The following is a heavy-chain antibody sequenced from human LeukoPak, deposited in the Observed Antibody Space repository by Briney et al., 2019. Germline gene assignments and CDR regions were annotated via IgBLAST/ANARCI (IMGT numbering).Heavy chain of an antibody. CDR1: GGSITSSSYY. J-gene: IGHJ4*02. CDR3: ARGRRDGYNLEYFDK. D-gene: IGHD5-24*01. V-gene: IGHV4-39*01. Sequence: PSETLSLTCTVSGGSITSSSYYWGWIRQPPGKGLQWIGSFYYSGSTYYNPSLKSRVTIYVDTSKNQFSLKLSSVAAADTAVYYCARGRRDGYNLEYFDKWGQGTLVTVSS. CDR2: FYYSGST.